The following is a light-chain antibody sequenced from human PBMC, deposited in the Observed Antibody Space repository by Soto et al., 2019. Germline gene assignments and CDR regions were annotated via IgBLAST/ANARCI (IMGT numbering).Light chain of an antibody. CDR3: QQYGTSEII. Sequence: EFVLTQSPGTLSLSPGERATLSCRASQSLTNSFIAWYQQRPGQAPRLLIYDTSSRASGIPDRFSGRGSGTDFTLTISRLETEDFAVFYCQQYGTSEIIFGQGTRLEMK. V-gene: IGKV3-20*01. CDR2: DTS. CDR1: QSLTNSF. J-gene: IGKJ5*01.